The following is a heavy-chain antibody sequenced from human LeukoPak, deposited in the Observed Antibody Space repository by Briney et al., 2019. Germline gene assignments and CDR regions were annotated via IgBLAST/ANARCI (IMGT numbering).Heavy chain of an antibody. CDR2: ISSSGGGT. J-gene: IGHJ4*02. D-gene: IGHD4-23*01. CDR1: EFTFIDYA. CDR3: ARGGGSSGFDC. Sequence: PGGSLRLSCAASEFTFIDYAMGWVRQAPGKGLEWVSAISSSGGGTYYADSVKGRFAISRDNSKNSLHMQMSSLRVEDTAVYYCARGGGSSGFDCWGQGTLLTVSS. V-gene: IGHV3-23*01.